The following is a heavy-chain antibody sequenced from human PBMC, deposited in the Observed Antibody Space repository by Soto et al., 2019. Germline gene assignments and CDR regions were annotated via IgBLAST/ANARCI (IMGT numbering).Heavy chain of an antibody. V-gene: IGHV4-31*03. CDR1: GGSLSSGGYY. CDR3: ARDITMVRGVTAINWFDP. D-gene: IGHD3-10*01. Sequence: QVQLQESGPGLVKPSQTLSLTCTVSGGSLSSGGYYWSWIRQHPGKGLEWIGYIYYSGSTYYNPSLKSRVTISVDTSKNQFSLNLSSVTAADTAVYYCARDITMVRGVTAINWFDPWGQGTLVTVSS. CDR2: IYYSGST. J-gene: IGHJ5*02.